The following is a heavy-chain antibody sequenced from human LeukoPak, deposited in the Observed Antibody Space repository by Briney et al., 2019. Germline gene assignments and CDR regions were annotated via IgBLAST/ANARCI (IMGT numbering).Heavy chain of an antibody. CDR2: IKQDGSEK. Sequence: GGSLRLSCAASGSTFSSYWMSWVRQAPGKGLEWVANIKQDGSEKYYVDSVKGRFAISRDNAKNSLYLQMNSLRAEDTAVYYCARCNAIAVADVYYFDYWGQGTLVTVSS. D-gene: IGHD6-19*01. CDR3: ARCNAIAVADVYYFDY. CDR1: GSTFSSYW. V-gene: IGHV3-7*01. J-gene: IGHJ4*02.